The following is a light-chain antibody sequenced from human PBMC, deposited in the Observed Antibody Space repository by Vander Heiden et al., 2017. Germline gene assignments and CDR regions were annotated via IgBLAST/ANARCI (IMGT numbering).Light chain of an antibody. CDR3: MQGTHWPKT. V-gene: IGKV2-30*01. CDR2: TVS. J-gene: IGKJ1*01. Sequence: VVMSQSPLSLPVTLGQPASISCRSSQSLVNSDGSTYLNWFHQRPGQSPRRLIYTVSNRDSGVPDRFSGSGSGTDFTLRISRVEAEDVGVYYCMQGTHWPKTFGQGTRVEIK. CDR1: QSLVNSDGSTY.